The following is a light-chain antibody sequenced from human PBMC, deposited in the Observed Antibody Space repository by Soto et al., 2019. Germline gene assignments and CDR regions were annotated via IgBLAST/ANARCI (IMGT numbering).Light chain of an antibody. V-gene: IGKV1-5*03. CDR3: LQYNSQSWT. CDR2: KAS. J-gene: IGKJ1*01. Sequence: DIQMTHSPSTLSASVGDRVTITCRASQSINSWLAWYQHKPGEAPKILIYKASSLESGDASRFSGSGSGTEFTLTISTLQPEDFASYYCLQYNSQSWTFGQETKVEMK. CDR1: QSINSW.